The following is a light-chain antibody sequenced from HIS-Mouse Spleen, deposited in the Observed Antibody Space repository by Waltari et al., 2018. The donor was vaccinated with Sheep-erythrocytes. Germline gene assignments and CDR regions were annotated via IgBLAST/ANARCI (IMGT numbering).Light chain of an antibody. Sequence: QSALTQPRSVSGSPGQSVTISCTGTSMDVGGYNFVSWYQQHPGKAPKPMIYDVSKRPSGVPDRFSGSKSGNTASLTISGLQAEDEADYYCCSYAGSYNHVFATGTKVTVL. CDR3: CSYAGSYNHV. V-gene: IGLV2-11*01. CDR2: DVS. CDR1: SMDVGGYNF. J-gene: IGLJ1*01.